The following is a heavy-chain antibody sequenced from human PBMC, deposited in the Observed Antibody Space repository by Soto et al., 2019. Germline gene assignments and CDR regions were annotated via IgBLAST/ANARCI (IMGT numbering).Heavy chain of an antibody. J-gene: IGHJ6*02. CDR3: ARSQGSSTSLEIYYYYYYGMDV. V-gene: IGHV1-69*01. CDR1: GGTFGSYA. D-gene: IGHD2-2*01. Sequence: QVQLVQSGAEVKKPGSSVKVSCKASGGTFGSYAISWVRQAPGQGLEWMGGIIPIPGTANYAQKFTGGGTIAADESTSTAYMELSSLRSEDTAVYYCARSQGSSTSLEIYYYYYYGMDVWGQGTTVTVSS. CDR2: IIPIPGTA.